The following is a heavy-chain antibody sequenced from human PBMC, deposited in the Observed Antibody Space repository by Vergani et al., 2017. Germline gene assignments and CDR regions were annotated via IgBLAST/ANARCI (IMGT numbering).Heavy chain of an antibody. V-gene: IGHV3-23*01. J-gene: IGHJ6*03. D-gene: IGHD2-2*01. Sequence: EVQLLESGGGLVQPGGSLRLSCAASGFTFSSYAMSWVRQAPGKGLEWVSAISGSGGSTYYADSVKGRFTISRDNSKNTLYLQMNSLRAEDTAVYYCATGPPSSTSCQYRCYYYYMDVWGKGTTVTVSS. CDR1: GFTFSSYA. CDR3: ATGPPSSTSCQYRCYYYYMDV. CDR2: ISGSGGST.